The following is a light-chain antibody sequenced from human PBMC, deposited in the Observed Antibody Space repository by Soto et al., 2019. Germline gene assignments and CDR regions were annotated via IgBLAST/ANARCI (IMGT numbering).Light chain of an antibody. CDR1: QNIPNY. Sequence: DIQMTQPPSTLSASVGDRVPITCRAHQNIPNYLPWYLHQPGKFLRLLIYDASTLESGVPSRFRGSGSGTDFTLTISSLQPDDFGNYYCQPFDTYRTFCQGSIVDIK. CDR3: QPFDTYRT. CDR2: DAS. J-gene: IGKJ1*01. V-gene: IGKV1-5*01.